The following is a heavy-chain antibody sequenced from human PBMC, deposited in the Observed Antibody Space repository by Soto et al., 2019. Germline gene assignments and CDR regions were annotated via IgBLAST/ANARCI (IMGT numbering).Heavy chain of an antibody. Sequence: EVQLVESGGGLVQPGGSLRLSCAASGFTFISYWMHWVRQAPGKGLVWVSRINNDGSSTSYADSVKGRFTISRDNAKNTLYLQMNSLRAEDTAVYYCARPLMVRGVIIGAFDIWGQGTMVTVSS. J-gene: IGHJ3*02. CDR1: GFTFISYW. CDR2: INNDGSST. D-gene: IGHD3-10*01. CDR3: ARPLMVRGVIIGAFDI. V-gene: IGHV3-74*01.